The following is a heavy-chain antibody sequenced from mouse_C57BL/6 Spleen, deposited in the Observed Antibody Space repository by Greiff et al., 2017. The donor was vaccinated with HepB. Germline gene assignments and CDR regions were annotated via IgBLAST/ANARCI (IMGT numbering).Heavy chain of an antibody. CDR3: AREENLLFYAMDY. CDR1: GYAFSSSW. D-gene: IGHD2-1*01. CDR2: IYPGDGDT. V-gene: IGHV1-82*01. Sequence: QVQLQQSGPELVKPGASVKISCKASGYAFSSSWMNWVKQRPGKGLEWIGRIYPGDGDTNYNGKFKGKATLTADKSSSTAYMQLSSLTSEDSAVYFCAREENLLFYAMDYWGQGTSVTVSS. J-gene: IGHJ4*01.